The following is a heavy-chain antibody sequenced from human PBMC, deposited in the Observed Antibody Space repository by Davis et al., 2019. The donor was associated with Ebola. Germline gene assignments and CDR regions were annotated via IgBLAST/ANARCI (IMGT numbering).Heavy chain of an antibody. V-gene: IGHV4-59*11. J-gene: IGHJ3*01. CDR3: AVGSTDAFDV. D-gene: IGHD1-26*01. CDR1: GGSISSHH. Sequence: PGGSLRLSCNVAGGSISSHHWSWIRQPPGKGLEWIGYIYFNGNTNYNPSLKSRVTISVDTSKNQFSVRLSSVTAMDTAMYYCAVGSTDAFDVRGQGTMVTVSS. CDR2: IYFNGNT.